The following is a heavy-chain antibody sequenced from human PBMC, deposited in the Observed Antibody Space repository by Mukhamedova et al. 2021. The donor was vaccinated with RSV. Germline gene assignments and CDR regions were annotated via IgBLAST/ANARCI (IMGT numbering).Heavy chain of an antibody. Sequence: GKGLEWVSSISSSSDYIYYADSVKGRFTISRDNAENSLYLQMNSLRAEDTAVYYCARGRSCTSTSCYGVSDQWGQGTLVTVSS. D-gene: IGHD2-2*01. CDR2: ISSSSDYI. V-gene: IGHV3-21*01. CDR3: ARGRSCTSTSCYGVSDQ. J-gene: IGHJ4*02.